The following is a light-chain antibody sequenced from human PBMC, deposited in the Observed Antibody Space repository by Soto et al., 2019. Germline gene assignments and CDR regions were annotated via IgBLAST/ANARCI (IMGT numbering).Light chain of an antibody. Sequence: DIQMTQSPSTLSASVGDRVTITCRASQSISSWLAWYQQKPGKAPKLLIYDASSLESGVPLRFSGSGSGTEVTLTFSSLQPDDFATYYCQQYDSYLRTFGQVTKVEIK. CDR2: DAS. CDR1: QSISSW. J-gene: IGKJ1*01. CDR3: QQYDSYLRT. V-gene: IGKV1-5*01.